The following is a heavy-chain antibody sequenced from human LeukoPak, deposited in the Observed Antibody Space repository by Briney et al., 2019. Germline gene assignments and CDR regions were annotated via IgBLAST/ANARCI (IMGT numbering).Heavy chain of an antibody. V-gene: IGHV3-11*01. J-gene: IGHJ3*02. D-gene: IGHD3-3*01. CDR3: ARFFPIDAFDI. CDR2: ISSSGSTI. CDR1: GFTFSDYY. Sequence: GGSLGLSCAASGFTFSDYYMSWIRRAPGKGLEWVSYISSSGSTIYYADSVKGRFTISRDNAKNSLYLQMNSLRAEDTAVYYCARFFPIDAFDIWGQGTMVTVSS.